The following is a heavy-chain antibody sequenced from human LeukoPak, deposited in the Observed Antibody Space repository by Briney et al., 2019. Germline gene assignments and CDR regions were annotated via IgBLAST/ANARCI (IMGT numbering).Heavy chain of an antibody. D-gene: IGHD2-2*02. V-gene: IGHV1-3*01. J-gene: IGHJ6*04. CDR2: TNAGNGNT. CDR3: ARGRPIVVVPAAINYYYAMDV. Sequence: ASVKVSCKASGYTFTSYAMHWVRQAPGQRLEWMGWTNAGNGNTKYSQRFQGRVTITRDTSASTAYMELSSLRSEDTAVYYCARGRPIVVVPAAINYYYAMDVWGKGTTVTVSS. CDR1: GYTFTSYA.